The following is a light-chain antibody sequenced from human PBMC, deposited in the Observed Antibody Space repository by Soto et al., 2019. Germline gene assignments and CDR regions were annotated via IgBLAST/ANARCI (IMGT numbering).Light chain of an antibody. Sequence: EIVMTQSPATLSVSPGERATLSCRASQSVDTNLAWYQQKPGQAPRVLIYGASTRAAGIPARFSGSGSGTEFTLTISSPQSEDFAVYYCQQYDDWPPWTFGQGTKVEIK. CDR3: QQYDDWPPWT. V-gene: IGKV3-15*01. J-gene: IGKJ1*01. CDR2: GAS. CDR1: QSVDTN.